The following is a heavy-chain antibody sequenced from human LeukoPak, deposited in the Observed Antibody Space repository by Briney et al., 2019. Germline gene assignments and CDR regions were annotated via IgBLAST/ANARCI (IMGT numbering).Heavy chain of an antibody. D-gene: IGHD6-19*01. Sequence: ASVKVSCKASGGTFSSYAISWVRQAPGQGLEWMGGIIPIFGTANYAQKFQGRVTITADKSTSTAYMELSSLRSEDTAVYYCARDAFPYSSGWYPPYWGQGTLVTVSS. CDR1: GGTFSSYA. CDR2: IIPIFGTA. J-gene: IGHJ4*02. V-gene: IGHV1-69*06. CDR3: ARDAFPYSSGWYPPY.